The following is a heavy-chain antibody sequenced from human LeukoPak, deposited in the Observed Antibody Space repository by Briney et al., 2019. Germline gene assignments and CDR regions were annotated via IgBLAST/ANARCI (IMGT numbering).Heavy chain of an antibody. CDR3: ARVSSTWYLDY. D-gene: IGHD6-13*01. Sequence: PGGSLRLSCAGSGITFSTYWMHWVRQAPGKGLVWVSRINSEGSTISYADSVKGRFTISRDNAKNTLFLQMNSLRIEDTAVYYCARVSSTWYLDYWGQGTLVTVSS. J-gene: IGHJ4*02. V-gene: IGHV3-74*01. CDR1: GITFSTYW. CDR2: INSEGSTI.